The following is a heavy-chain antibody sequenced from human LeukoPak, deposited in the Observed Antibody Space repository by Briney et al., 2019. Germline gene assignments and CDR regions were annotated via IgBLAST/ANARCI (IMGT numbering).Heavy chain of an antibody. J-gene: IGHJ4*02. CDR2: IRGKTDGGTT. V-gene: IGHV3-15*01. D-gene: IGHD5-18*01. CDR3: TTGTWIQLGLADY. CDR1: RFTFSNAC. Sequence: KTGGSLRLSCAASRFTFSNACMSWVRQAPGKGLEWVGHIRGKTDGGTTDYAAPVQGRFNISRDDSKHTLYLQMNSLKTEDTAVYYCTTGTWIQLGLADYRGQGTLVTVSS.